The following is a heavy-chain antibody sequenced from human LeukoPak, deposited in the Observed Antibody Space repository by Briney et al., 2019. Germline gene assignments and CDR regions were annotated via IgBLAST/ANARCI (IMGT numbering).Heavy chain of an antibody. D-gene: IGHD3-22*01. V-gene: IGHV3-23*01. J-gene: IGHJ4*02. CDR3: ARDSYYYDSSGYYEYYFDS. Sequence: GGSLRLSCAASGFTFSSHAMTWVRQASGKGLEWVSGISGNGDYTYYADSVKGRFTISRDNSNNTLYLQMNSLRAEDTAVYYCARDSYYYDSSGYYEYYFDSWGQGTLVTVSS. CDR2: ISGNGDYT. CDR1: GFTFSSHA.